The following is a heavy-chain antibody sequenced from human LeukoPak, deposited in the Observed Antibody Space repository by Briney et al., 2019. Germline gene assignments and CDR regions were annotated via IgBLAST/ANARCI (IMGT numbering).Heavy chain of an antibody. CDR1: GGSISSGGYY. CDR3: ARARRYYDCSGYYVEYYFDY. J-gene: IGHJ4*02. Sequence: PSETLSLTCTVSGGSISSGGYYWSWIRQHPGKGLEWIGYIYYSGSTYYNPSLKSRVTISVDTSKNQFSLKLSSVTAADTAVYYCARARRYYDCSGYYVEYYFDYWGQGTLVTVSS. CDR2: IYYSGST. V-gene: IGHV4-31*03. D-gene: IGHD3-22*01.